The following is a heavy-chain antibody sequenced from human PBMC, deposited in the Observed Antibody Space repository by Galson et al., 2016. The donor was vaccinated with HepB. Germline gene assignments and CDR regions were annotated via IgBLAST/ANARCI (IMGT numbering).Heavy chain of an antibody. V-gene: IGHV3-74*01. Sequence: SLRLSCAASGFSFRSYWMHWVRQAPGKGPLWVARISWDASSTNYADSVKGRFTISRDNAQNTLYLQMSSLRAEDTDIYYCAREDPYLDAFDIWGRGTMVTVSS. J-gene: IGHJ3*02. D-gene: IGHD2-21*01. CDR3: AREDPYLDAFDI. CDR1: GFSFRSYW. CDR2: ISWDASST.